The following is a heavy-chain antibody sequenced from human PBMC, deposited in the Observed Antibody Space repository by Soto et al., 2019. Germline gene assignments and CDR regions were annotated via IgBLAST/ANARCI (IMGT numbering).Heavy chain of an antibody. CDR2: IIPIFGTA. V-gene: IGHV1-69*01. J-gene: IGHJ6*02. CDR3: ARAVRCSSTSCSKYYYYGMDV. Sequence: QVQLVQSGAEVKKPGSSVKVSCKASGGTFSSYAISWVRQAPGQGLEWMGGIIPIFGTANYAQKFQGRVTITADECTSTPYMELSSLRSEDTAVYYCARAVRCSSTSCSKYYYYGMDVWGQGTTVRVSS. D-gene: IGHD2-2*01. CDR1: GGTFSSYA.